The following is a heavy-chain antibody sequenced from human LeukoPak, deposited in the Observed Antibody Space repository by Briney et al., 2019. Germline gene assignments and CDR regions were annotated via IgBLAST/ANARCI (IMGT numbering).Heavy chain of an antibody. D-gene: IGHD4-17*01. CDR3: ARVFLTVTVDY. CDR1: GFTFSLYS. Sequence: GGSLRLSCTASGFTFSLYSMNWVRQAPGKGLEWVAYISSSGTTIKYADSVKGRFTISRDSAQNSLFLHMNNVRAEDTAVYYCARVFLTVTVDYWGQGSLVAVSS. J-gene: IGHJ4*02. CDR2: ISSSGTTI. V-gene: IGHV3-48*01.